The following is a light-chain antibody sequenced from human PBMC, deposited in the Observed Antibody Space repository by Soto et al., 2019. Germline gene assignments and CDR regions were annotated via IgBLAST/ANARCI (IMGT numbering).Light chain of an antibody. V-gene: IGLV2-14*01. CDR3: SSYTTGSTDA. J-gene: IGLJ1*01. CDR2: DVS. Sequence: QSALTQPASVSGSPGQSITISCTGTSSDVGGYNYVSWYQQHPGKAPKLMIYDVSNRPSGVSNRFSGSKSGNTASLTISGLQAENEADYYFSSYTTGSTDAFGTGTKLT. CDR1: SSDVGGYNY.